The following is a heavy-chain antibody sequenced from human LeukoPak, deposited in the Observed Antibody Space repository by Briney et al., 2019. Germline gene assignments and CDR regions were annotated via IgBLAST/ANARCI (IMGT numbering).Heavy chain of an antibody. Sequence: ASVKVSCKASGYTFTSYGISWVRQAPGQGLEWMGWISAYNGNTNYAQKLQGRVTMTTDTSTSTAYMELRSLRSDDTAVYYCARGGGYFDTLAYYVYYFDYWGQGTPVTVSS. CDR2: ISAYNGNT. V-gene: IGHV1-18*01. CDR3: ARGGGYFDTLAYYVYYFDY. CDR1: GYTFTSYG. D-gene: IGHD3-22*01. J-gene: IGHJ4*02.